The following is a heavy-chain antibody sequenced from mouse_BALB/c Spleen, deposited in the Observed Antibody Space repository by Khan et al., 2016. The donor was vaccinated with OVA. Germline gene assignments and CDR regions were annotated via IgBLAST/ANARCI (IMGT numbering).Heavy chain of an antibody. D-gene: IGHD2-14*01. V-gene: IGHV3-8*02. J-gene: IGHJ3*01. CDR1: GDSITSGY. CDR3: ARSTYRYAFAY. Sequence: EVKLEVSGPSLVKPSQTLSLTCSVTGDSITSGYWNWIRKFPGNKLEYMGYMIYSGNTYYNPSLKSRISITRHTSKNQYYLQLNSVTTEDTATYYCARSTYRYAFAYWGQGTLVTVSA. CDR2: MIYSGNT.